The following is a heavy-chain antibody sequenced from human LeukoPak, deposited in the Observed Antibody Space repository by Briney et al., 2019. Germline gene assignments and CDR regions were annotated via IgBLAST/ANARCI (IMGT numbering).Heavy chain of an antibody. CDR1: GFTFSSYA. J-gene: IGHJ4*02. CDR2: ISGSGGST. V-gene: IGHV3-23*01. Sequence: GGSLRLSCAASGFTFSSYAMTWVRQAPGKGLEWVSAISGSGGSTYYADSVKGRFTISRDNSKNTLYLQMNSLRAEDTAIYYCAKDLTWIQLRFDYWGQGTLVTVSS. D-gene: IGHD5-18*01. CDR3: AKDLTWIQLRFDY.